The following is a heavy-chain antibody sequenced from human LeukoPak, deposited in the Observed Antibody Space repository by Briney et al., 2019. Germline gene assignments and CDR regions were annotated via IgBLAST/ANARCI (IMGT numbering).Heavy chain of an antibody. V-gene: IGHV3-48*03. D-gene: IGHD3-22*01. CDR2: ISSSGSTI. CDR3: AGNIVVAPGVDY. Sequence: GGSLRLSCAASGFTFSSYAMNWVRQAPGKGLEWVSYISSSGSTIYYADSVKGRFTISRDNAKNSLYLQMNSLRAEDTAVYYCAGNIVVAPGVDYWGQGTLVTVSS. CDR1: GFTFSSYA. J-gene: IGHJ4*02.